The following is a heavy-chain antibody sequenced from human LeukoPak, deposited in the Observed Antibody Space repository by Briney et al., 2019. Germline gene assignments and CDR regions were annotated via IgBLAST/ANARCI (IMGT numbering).Heavy chain of an antibody. J-gene: IGHJ4*02. CDR2: INPNSGGT. Sequence: GASVTVSCKASGYTFTGYYMHWVRQAPGQGLEWMGWINPNSGGTNYAQKFQGRVTMTRDTSISTAYMELSRLGSDDTAVYYCAREWDYYDSSGYSPFEDWGQGTLVTVSS. V-gene: IGHV1-2*02. D-gene: IGHD3-22*01. CDR1: GYTFTGYY. CDR3: AREWDYYDSSGYSPFED.